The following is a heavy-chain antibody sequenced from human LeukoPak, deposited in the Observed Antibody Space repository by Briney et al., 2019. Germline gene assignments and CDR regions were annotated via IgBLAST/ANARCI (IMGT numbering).Heavy chain of an antibody. CDR2: ISSSSSTI. CDR1: GFTFSSYS. CDR3: ASDTIFGVVSLRNAFDI. D-gene: IGHD3-3*01. V-gene: IGHV3-48*01. J-gene: IGHJ3*02. Sequence: GGSLSLSCAASGFTFSSYSMNWVRQAPGKGLGWVSYISSSSSTIYYADSVKGRFTISRDTAKNSLYLQMNSLRAEDTAVYYCASDTIFGVVSLRNAFDIWGQGTMVTVSS.